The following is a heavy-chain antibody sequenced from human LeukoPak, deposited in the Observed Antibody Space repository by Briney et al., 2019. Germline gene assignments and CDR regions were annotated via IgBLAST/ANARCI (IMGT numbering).Heavy chain of an antibody. CDR3: ARRAYYDSSGYHPTSGYFDL. D-gene: IGHD3-22*01. CDR2: IYVNGIT. CDR1: GGSMFNYY. J-gene: IGHJ2*01. Sequence: SETLSLTCTVSGGSMFNYYWNWIRQPPGKGLEWIGYIYVNGITNYSPSLRSRGTVSIATSKNQFSLRLTSVTAADTAMYYCARRAYYDSSGYHPTSGYFDLWGRGTLVSVSS. V-gene: IGHV4-4*08.